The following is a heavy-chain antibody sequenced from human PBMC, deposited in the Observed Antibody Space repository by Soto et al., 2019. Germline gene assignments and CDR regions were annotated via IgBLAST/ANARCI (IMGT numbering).Heavy chain of an antibody. V-gene: IGHV4-31*03. CDR3: ARAYYDFYYMDV. CDR2: IYYSGNT. D-gene: IGHD3-3*01. CDR1: GGSISSGVYY. Sequence: TLSLTCTVSGGSISSGVYYWSWIRQHPGKGLEWIGYIYYSGNTYYNPSLKSRVAISVVTSKNQFSLKLSSVTAADTAVYYCARAYYDFYYMDVWGKGTTFTVSS. J-gene: IGHJ6*03.